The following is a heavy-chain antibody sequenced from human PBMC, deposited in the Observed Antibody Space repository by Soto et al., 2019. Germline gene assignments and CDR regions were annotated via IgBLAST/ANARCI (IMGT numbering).Heavy chain of an antibody. V-gene: IGHV1-3*01. CDR3: ARDARALGYCSGGSCLSFGY. Sequence: GASVKVSCKASGYTFTSYAMHWVRQAPGQRLEWMGWINAGNGNTKYSQKFQGRVTITRDTSASTAYMELSSLRSEDTAVYYCARDARALGYCSGGSCLSFGYWGQGTLVTVSS. CDR2: INAGNGNT. D-gene: IGHD2-15*01. J-gene: IGHJ4*02. CDR1: GYTFTSYA.